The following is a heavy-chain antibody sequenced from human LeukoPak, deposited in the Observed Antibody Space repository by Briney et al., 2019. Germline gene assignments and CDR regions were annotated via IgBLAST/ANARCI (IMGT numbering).Heavy chain of an antibody. CDR1: GFTFSTYG. J-gene: IGHJ4*02. D-gene: IGHD3-10*01. V-gene: IGHV3-23*01. CDR3: AKRGPIYSASPGNYFDY. CDR2: ISGNDEGT. Sequence: GGSLRLSCVASGFTFSTYGMTWVRQAPGKGLEWVSSISGNDEGTYYADSVKGRFTISRDNSKNTLYLQMNSLRAEDTAVYYCAKRGPIYSASPGNYFDYWGQGTLVTVSS.